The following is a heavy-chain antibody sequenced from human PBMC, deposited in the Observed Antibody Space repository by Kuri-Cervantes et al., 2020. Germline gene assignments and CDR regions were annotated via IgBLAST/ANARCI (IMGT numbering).Heavy chain of an antibody. CDR3: ARGYSSGWYGY. CDR1: GGSFSGYY. Sequence: SETLSLTCAVYGGSFSGYYWSWIRQPPGKGLEWIGEINHSGSTNYNPSLKSRVTISVDTSKNQFSLKLSSVTAADTAVYYCARGYSSGWYGYWGQGTLVTVSS. CDR2: INHSGST. V-gene: IGHV4-34*01. J-gene: IGHJ4*02. D-gene: IGHD6-19*01.